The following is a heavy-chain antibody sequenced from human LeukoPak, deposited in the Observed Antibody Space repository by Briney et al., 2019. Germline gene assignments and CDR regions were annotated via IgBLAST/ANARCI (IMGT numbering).Heavy chain of an antibody. CDR2: ISAYNGNT. D-gene: IGHD3-22*01. V-gene: IGHV1-18*01. J-gene: IGHJ3*02. CDR1: GYTFTSYG. CDR3: ARDGDRYDSSGYYDAFDI. Sequence: ASVKVSCKASGYTFTSYGISWVRQAPGQGLEWMGWISAYNGNTNYAQKLQGRVTMTTDTSTSTAYMERRSLRSDGTAVYYCARDGDRYDSSGYYDAFDIWGQGTMVTVSS.